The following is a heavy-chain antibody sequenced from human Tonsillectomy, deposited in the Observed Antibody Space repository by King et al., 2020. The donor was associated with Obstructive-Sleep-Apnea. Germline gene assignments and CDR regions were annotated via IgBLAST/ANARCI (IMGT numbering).Heavy chain of an antibody. CDR2: IRSKTYGGTT. J-gene: IGHJ6*02. V-gene: IGHV3-49*03. Sequence: VQLVESGGGLVQPGRSLRLSCTASGFTFGDYAMSWFRQAPGKGLEWVSFIRSKTYGGTTEYAASVKDRFTISRDDSKRIAYLQMNSLKTEDTAVYYCSREGAGMDVWGQGTTVTVSS. CDR1: GFTFGDYA. D-gene: IGHD3-16*01. CDR3: SREGAGMDV.